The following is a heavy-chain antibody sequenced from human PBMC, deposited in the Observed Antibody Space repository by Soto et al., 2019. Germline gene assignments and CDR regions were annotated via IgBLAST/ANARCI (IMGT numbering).Heavy chain of an antibody. CDR2: IYYSGST. CDR3: ARDRGGTEWSNWFDP. Sequence: PSETLSLTCTVSGGSISSYYWSWIRQPPGKGLEWIGYIYYSGSTNYNPSLKSRVTISVDTSKNQFSLKLSSVTAADTAVYYCARDRGGTEWSNWFDPWGQGTLVTVSS. J-gene: IGHJ5*02. V-gene: IGHV4-59*01. D-gene: IGHD3-3*01. CDR1: GGSISSYY.